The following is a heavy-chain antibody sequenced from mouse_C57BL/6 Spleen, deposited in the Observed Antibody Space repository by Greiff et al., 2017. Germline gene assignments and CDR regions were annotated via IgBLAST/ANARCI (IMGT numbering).Heavy chain of an antibody. CDR1: GHTFTSYW. V-gene: IGHV1-55*01. Sequence: VQRVESGAELVKPGASVKMSCKASGHTFTSYWITWVKQRPGQGLEWIGDIYPGSGSTNYNEKFKSKATLTVDTSSSTAYMQLSSLTSEDSAVYYCARDSSGYGYWGQGTTLTVSS. CDR2: IYPGSGST. J-gene: IGHJ2*01. CDR3: ARDSSGYGY. D-gene: IGHD3-2*02.